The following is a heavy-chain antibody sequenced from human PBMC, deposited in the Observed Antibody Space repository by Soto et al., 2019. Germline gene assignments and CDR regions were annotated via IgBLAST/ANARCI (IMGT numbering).Heavy chain of an antibody. J-gene: IGHJ6*02. V-gene: IGHV3-33*01. CDR3: ARDGIAAALIYYGMDV. Sequence: PGGSLRLSCAASGFTFSSYGMHWVRQAPGKGLEWVAVIWYDGSNKYYADSVKGRFTISRDNSKNTLYLQMNSLRAEDTAVYYCARDGIAAALIYYGMDVWGQGTTVTVSS. D-gene: IGHD6-13*01. CDR2: IWYDGSNK. CDR1: GFTFSSYG.